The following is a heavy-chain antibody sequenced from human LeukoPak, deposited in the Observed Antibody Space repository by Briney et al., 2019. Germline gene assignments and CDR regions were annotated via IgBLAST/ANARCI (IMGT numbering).Heavy chain of an antibody. CDR3: ARGHGSGSYYYFDY. J-gene: IGHJ4*02. CDR1: GYTFTGYS. CDR2: IIPILGIA. D-gene: IGHD3-10*01. V-gene: IGHV1-69*04. Sequence: GASVRVPCKASGYTFTGYSIHWLRQAPGQGLEWMGRIIPILGIANYAQKFQGRVTITADKSTSTAYMELSSLRSEDTAVYYCARGHGSGSYYYFDYWGQGTLVTVSS.